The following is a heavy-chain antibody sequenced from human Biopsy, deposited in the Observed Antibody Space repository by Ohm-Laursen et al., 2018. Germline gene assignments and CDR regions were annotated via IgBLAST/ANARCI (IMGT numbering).Heavy chain of an antibody. CDR1: GGSISSDY. D-gene: IGHD2/OR15-2a*01. V-gene: IGHV4-59*01. CDR2: IYYSGST. Sequence: SQTLSLTCTVSGGSISSDYWSWIRQTPGKGLEWIGYIYYSGSTNYNPSLKSRVTISVDTSKDRFSLRPNSVTAADTAVYYCARATNSTGWPYYYFYGMDVWGQGTTVTVSS. CDR3: ARATNSTGWPYYYFYGMDV. J-gene: IGHJ6*02.